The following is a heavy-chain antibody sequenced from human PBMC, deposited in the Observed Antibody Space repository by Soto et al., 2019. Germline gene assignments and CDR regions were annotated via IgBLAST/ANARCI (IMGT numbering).Heavy chain of an antibody. V-gene: IGHV6-1*01. J-gene: IGHJ4*01. CDR1: GDSVSSNSAG. Sequence: SQTLSLTCAITGDSVSSNSAGWSWVRQSPSRGLEWLGSAYYRSKWYYEYAVSVRGRITINPDTSKNQYSLQLNSVTPEDTAVYFCARGEQYSGRIFDYWGQGTLVTAPQ. CDR2: AYYRSKWYY. CDR3: ARGEQYSGRIFDY. D-gene: IGHD1-26*01.